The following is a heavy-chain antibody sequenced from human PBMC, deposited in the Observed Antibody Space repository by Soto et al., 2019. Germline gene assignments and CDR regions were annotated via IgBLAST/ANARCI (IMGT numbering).Heavy chain of an antibody. Sequence: QVQLVQSGAEVKKPGSSVKVSCKASGGTFSSYTISWVRQAPGQGLKWMGRIIPILGIANYAQKFQGRVTISAEKSTSTTYIELSSLRSENTAVNYCARARDRYCSGGSCYPVAFWGQGTMVTVSS. J-gene: IGHJ4*02. CDR3: ARARDRYCSGGSCYPVAF. CDR2: IIPILGIA. D-gene: IGHD2-15*01. V-gene: IGHV1-69*02. CDR1: GGTFSSYT.